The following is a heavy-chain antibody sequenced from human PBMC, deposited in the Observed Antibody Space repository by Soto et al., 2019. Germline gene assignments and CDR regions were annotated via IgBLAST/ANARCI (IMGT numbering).Heavy chain of an antibody. CDR2: INAGNGNT. CDR1: GYTFTSYA. V-gene: IGHV1-3*01. J-gene: IGHJ6*02. CDR3: ARDQPDYGMDV. Sequence: AASVKVSCKASGYTFTSYAMHWVRQAPGQRLEWMGWINAGNGNTKYSQKFQGRVTITRDTSASTAYMELSSLRSGDTAVYYCARDQPDYGMDVWGQGTTVTVSS.